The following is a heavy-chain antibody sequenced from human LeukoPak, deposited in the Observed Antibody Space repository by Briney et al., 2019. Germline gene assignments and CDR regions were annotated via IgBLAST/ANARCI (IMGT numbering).Heavy chain of an antibody. D-gene: IGHD5-18*01. CDR2: IYYSGST. J-gene: IGHJ4*02. CDR1: GGSISSSSYY. Sequence: SGTLSFTCTVSGGSISSSSYYWGWIRQPPVKGLWWIGSIYYSGSTYYNPSLKSRVTISVDTSKNQFSLKLSSVTAADTAVYYCARPSRGYSYEFDYWGQGTLVTVSS. V-gene: IGHV4-39*01. CDR3: ARPSRGYSYEFDY.